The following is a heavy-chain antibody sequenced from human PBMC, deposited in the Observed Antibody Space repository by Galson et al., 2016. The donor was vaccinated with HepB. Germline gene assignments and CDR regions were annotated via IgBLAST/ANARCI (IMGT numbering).Heavy chain of an antibody. CDR1: ELSIISSA. Sequence: SLRLSCAVSELSIISSAMSWVRQAPGKGLKWVSSIRAGGGDTYYPDSVKGRFTTSRDMSKNTLYLQMGSLRAEDTAVYYCAKCSVYSTGWCNSLDPWGQGTLVIVSS. V-gene: IGHV3-23*01. D-gene: IGHD6-19*01. J-gene: IGHJ5*02. CDR2: IRAGGGDT. CDR3: AKCSVYSTGWCNSLDP.